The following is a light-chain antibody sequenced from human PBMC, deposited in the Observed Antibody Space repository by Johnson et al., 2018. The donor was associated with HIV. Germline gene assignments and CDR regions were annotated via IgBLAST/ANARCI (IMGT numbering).Light chain of an antibody. CDR1: SSNIGNNY. CDR2: DNN. CDR3: GTWDSSLSAV. Sequence: QSVLTQAPSVSAAPGQKVTISCSGSSSNIGNNYVSWYQQLPGTAPKLLIYDNNKRPSGIPDRFSGSKSGTSATLGITGLQTGDEADYYCGTWDSSLSAVFGTGTKVTVL. V-gene: IGLV1-51*01. J-gene: IGLJ1*01.